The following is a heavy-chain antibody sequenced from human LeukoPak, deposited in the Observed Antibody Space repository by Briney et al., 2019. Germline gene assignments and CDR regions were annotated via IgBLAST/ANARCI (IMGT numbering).Heavy chain of an antibody. Sequence: GGSLRLSCAASGFTFSSYAMSWVRQAPGKGLEWVSTISGSGGSPYYADSVKGRFTISRDNSKNTLYLQMNSLRAEDTAVYYCTKSSYYDSSGYYREYYFDYWGQGTLVTVSS. V-gene: IGHV3-23*01. CDR1: GFTFSSYA. CDR2: ISGSGGSP. CDR3: TKSSYYDSSGYYREYYFDY. J-gene: IGHJ4*02. D-gene: IGHD3-22*01.